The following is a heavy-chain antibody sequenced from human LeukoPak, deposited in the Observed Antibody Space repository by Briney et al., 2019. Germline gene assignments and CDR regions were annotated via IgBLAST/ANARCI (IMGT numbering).Heavy chain of an antibody. CDR2: IKSDGSII. D-gene: IGHD3-10*01. V-gene: IGHV3-74*01. Sequence: GGSLRLSCAASGFTFSYSWMHWVRQVPGKGLVWVSRIKSDGSIISYSDSVKGRFTISSDNAKNTLYLERTSLRADDRATNFCVQDLWIGAQGPLVTVPS. CDR1: GFTFSYSW. J-gene: IGHJ4*02. CDR3: VQDLWI.